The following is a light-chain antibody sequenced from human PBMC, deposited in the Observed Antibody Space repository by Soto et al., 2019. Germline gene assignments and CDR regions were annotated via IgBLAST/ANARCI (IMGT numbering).Light chain of an antibody. J-gene: IGKJ4*01. CDR1: QTVTSN. V-gene: IGKV3-15*01. Sequence: EIVMTQSPDTLSVSPGERATLSCRASQTVTSNLAWYQQKPGQTPRLLLYGASNRATGFPARFSGSGSGTEFTLTISSLQSEDFAIYYCQQYNDWPLTFGGGTKVEIK. CDR2: GAS. CDR3: QQYNDWPLT.